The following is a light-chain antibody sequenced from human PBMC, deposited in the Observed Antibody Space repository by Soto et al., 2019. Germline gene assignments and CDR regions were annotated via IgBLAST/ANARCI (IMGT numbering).Light chain of an antibody. CDR3: QQYNTWPQT. J-gene: IGKJ1*01. Sequence: EIVMTQSPATLSVSPGERATLSCRASESVSSNLAWNQQKPGQAPRLLIYGASTRATGIPARFSGSGSGTEFTLTISSLQSEDFAVYYCQQYNTWPQTFGQGTKVEIK. CDR1: ESVSSN. V-gene: IGKV3-15*01. CDR2: GAS.